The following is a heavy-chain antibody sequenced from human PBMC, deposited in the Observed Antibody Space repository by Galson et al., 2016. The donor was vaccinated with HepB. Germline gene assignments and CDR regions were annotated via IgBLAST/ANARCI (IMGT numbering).Heavy chain of an antibody. J-gene: IGHJ4*02. Sequence: SGYTFSNYGISWVRQAPGQGLEWMGWISGYNGNTNYAQKLQGRVTMTTDTSTSTAYMELRSLRSDDTAVYYCARDPEVRGVIMGYWGQGTLVTVSS. D-gene: IGHD3-10*01. CDR3: ARDPEVRGVIMGY. CDR1: GYTFSNYG. V-gene: IGHV1-18*04. CDR2: ISGYNGNT.